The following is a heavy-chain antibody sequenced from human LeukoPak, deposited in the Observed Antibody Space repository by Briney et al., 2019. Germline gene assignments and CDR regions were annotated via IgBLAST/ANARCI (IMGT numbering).Heavy chain of an antibody. CDR2: IYYSGSI. D-gene: IGHD2-2*01. CDR3: ARDLGYCSSTSCYPWFDP. CDR1: GGSISSYY. V-gene: IGHV4-59*01. J-gene: IGHJ5*02. Sequence: SETLSLTCTVSGGSISSYYWSWIRQPPGKGLEWIGYIYYSGSINYNPSLKSRVTISVDTSKNQFSLKLSSVTAADTAVYHCARDLGYCSSTSCYPWFDPWGQGTLVTVSS.